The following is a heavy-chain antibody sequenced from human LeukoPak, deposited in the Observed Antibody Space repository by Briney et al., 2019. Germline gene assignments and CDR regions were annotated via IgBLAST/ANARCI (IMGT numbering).Heavy chain of an antibody. J-gene: IGHJ6*02. D-gene: IGHD3-10*01. Sequence: ASVKVSCKASGYTFTSYGISWVRQAPGQGLEWMGWISAYNGNTNYAQKLQGRVTMTTDTSTSTAYMELRSLRSDDTAVYYCARGAMVRGALYYYGMDVWGQGTTVTVSS. CDR2: ISAYNGNT. CDR3: ARGAMVRGALYYYGMDV. CDR1: GYTFTSYG. V-gene: IGHV1-18*01.